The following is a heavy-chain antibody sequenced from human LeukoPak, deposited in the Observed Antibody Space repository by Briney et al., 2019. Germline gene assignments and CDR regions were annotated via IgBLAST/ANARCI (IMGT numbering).Heavy chain of an antibody. Sequence: ASVKVSCKASGYTFTSYDINWVRQATGQGLEWMGWMNPNSGNTGYAQRFQSRVTMTRNTSISTAYMELSSLRSEDTAVYYCARAYSSGLIDYWGQGTLVTVSS. V-gene: IGHV1-8*01. CDR1: GYTFTSYD. J-gene: IGHJ4*02. D-gene: IGHD6-19*01. CDR3: ARAYSSGLIDY. CDR2: MNPNSGNT.